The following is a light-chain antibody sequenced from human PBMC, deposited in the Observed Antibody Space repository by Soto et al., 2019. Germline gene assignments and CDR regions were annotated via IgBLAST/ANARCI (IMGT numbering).Light chain of an antibody. CDR1: QSVSSSY. Sequence: EIVLTQSPGTLYLSPGERATLSCRASQSVSSSYLAWYQQKPGQAPRLLIYGASSRATGIPDRFSGSGSGTDFTLPISRLEPEYFAVYYCQQYGSSPRTFGQGSKREIK. CDR2: GAS. CDR3: QQYGSSPRT. J-gene: IGKJ2*01. V-gene: IGKV3-20*01.